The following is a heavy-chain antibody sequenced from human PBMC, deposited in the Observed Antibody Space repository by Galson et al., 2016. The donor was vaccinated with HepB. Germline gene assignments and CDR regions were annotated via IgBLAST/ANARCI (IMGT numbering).Heavy chain of an antibody. CDR2: ISGSGGST. V-gene: IGHV3-23*01. Sequence: SLRLSCAASRFTFSSYAMSWVRQAPGKGLEWVSVISGSGGSTYYADSVKGRFTISRDNSKNTLYLQMNSLRAEDTAVYYCAKEGTIFGVVPYGMDVGGQGTKVIVSS. J-gene: IGHJ6*02. CDR1: RFTFSSYA. D-gene: IGHD3-3*01. CDR3: AKEGTIFGVVPYGMDV.